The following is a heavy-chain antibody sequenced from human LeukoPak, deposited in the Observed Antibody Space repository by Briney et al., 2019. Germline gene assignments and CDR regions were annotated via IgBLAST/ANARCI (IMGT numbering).Heavy chain of an antibody. V-gene: IGHV3-21*01. CDR2: ISSSSSYI. D-gene: IGHD6-19*01. J-gene: IGHJ3*02. CDR3: ARDGSGWYKQAFDI. Sequence: GGSLRLSCAASGFTLSSYSMNWVRQAPGKGLEWVSSISSSSSYIYYADSVKGRFTISRDNAKNSLYLQMNSLRAEDTAVYYCARDGSGWYKQAFDIWGQGTMVTVSS. CDR1: GFTLSSYS.